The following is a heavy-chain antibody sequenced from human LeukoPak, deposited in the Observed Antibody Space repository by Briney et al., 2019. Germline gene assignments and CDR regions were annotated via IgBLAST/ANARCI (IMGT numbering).Heavy chain of an antibody. CDR3: TRTMWGFDY. V-gene: IGHV3-48*03. CDR2: ISSSGSII. J-gene: IGHJ4*02. Sequence: GGSLRLSCASSGFAFSDYEMNWVRQAPGKGLEWVSYISSSGSIIYYADSVKGRFTISRDNAKRSLFLQMNSLRVEDTAVYYCTRTMWGFDYWGQGTLVTVSS. D-gene: IGHD7-27*01. CDR1: GFAFSDYE.